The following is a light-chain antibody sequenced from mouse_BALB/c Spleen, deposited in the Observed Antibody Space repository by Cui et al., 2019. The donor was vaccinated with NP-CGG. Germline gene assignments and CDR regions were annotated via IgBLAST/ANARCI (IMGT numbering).Light chain of an antibody. CDR3: ALWYSNHWV. V-gene: IGLV1*01. Sequence: QAVVTQESALTTSPGETVTLTCRSSTGAVTTSNYANWVQQNPDPLFTVLIGGTNNRAPGVPARFSGSLIGDKAALTITGAQTEDEAIYFCALWYSNHWVFGGGTKLTVL. J-gene: IGLJ1*01. CDR2: GTN. CDR1: TGAVTTSNY.